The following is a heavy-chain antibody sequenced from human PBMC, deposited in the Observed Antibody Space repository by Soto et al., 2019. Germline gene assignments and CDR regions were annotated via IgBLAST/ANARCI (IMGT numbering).Heavy chain of an antibody. Sequence: SVKVSCKASGDTFTFYSINWVRQAPGLGLEWMGRINPILSMSNYAQRFQGRVTMTTDTSTSTAYMELRSLRSDDTAVYYCARVGGIAAAGNDWFDPWGQGTLVTVSS. CDR3: ARVGGIAAAGNDWFDP. D-gene: IGHD6-13*01. CDR1: GDTFTFYS. V-gene: IGHV1-69*04. J-gene: IGHJ5*02. CDR2: INPILSMS.